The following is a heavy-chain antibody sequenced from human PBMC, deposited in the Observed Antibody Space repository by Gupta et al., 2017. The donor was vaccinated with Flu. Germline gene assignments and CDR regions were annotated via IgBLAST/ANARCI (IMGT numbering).Heavy chain of an antibody. J-gene: IGHJ4*02. CDR3: AENHSGSYYQVFDY. CDR2: IYHSGST. D-gene: IGHD1-26*01. CDR1: GYSISSGYY. V-gene: IGHV4-38-2*01. Sequence: QVQLQESGPGLVKPSETLSLTCAVSGYSISSGYYWGWIRQPPGKGLEWIGSIYHSGSTYYNPSLKSRVTISVDTSKNQFSLKLSSVTAADTAVYYCAENHSGSYYQVFDYWGQGTLVTVSS.